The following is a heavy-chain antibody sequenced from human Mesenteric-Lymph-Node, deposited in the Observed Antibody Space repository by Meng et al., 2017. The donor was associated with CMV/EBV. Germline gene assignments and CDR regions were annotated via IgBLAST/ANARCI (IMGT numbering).Heavy chain of an antibody. Sequence: GGSLRLSCVASGFTFNSYALHCVRQAPGKGLEWLAIISFDGSKKIYTDSVRGRFTISRDNSKKTVYLQMNSLKTEDTAVYYCTRVGSAIDRWGQGMLVTVSS. V-gene: IGHV3-30*04. D-gene: IGHD2-15*01. CDR1: GFTFNSYA. CDR2: ISFDGSKK. CDR3: TRVGSAIDR. J-gene: IGHJ5*02.